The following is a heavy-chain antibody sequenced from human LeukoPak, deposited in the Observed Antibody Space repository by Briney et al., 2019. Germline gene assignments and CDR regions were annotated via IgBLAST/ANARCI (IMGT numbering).Heavy chain of an antibody. CDR1: GGSISSYY. D-gene: IGHD6-13*01. V-gene: IGHV4-59*01. CDR2: IYYSGST. J-gene: IGHJ4*02. CDR3: ARGGGAATGTIDY. Sequence: SETLSLTYTVSGGSISSYYWSWIRQPPGKGLEWIGYIYYSGSTNYNPSLKSRVTISVDTSKNQFSLKLSSVTAADTAVYYCARGGGAATGTIDYWGQGTLVTVSS.